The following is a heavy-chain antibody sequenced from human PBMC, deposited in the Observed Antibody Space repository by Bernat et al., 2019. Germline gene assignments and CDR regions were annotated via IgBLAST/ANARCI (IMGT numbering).Heavy chain of an antibody. CDR2: INKIGSEK. D-gene: IGHD2-15*01. J-gene: IGHJ4*02. Sequence: EVQLVESGGGLVQYGGSLRLSCAASGFTFSGYCMSWVRQAPGKGLDWVANINKIGSEKNYVDSVKGRFTISRDNAKNSLYLQLNSLRVEDTAVYYCARSRGRRWSTIDVWGKGTLVTVSS. CDR1: GFTFSGYC. V-gene: IGHV3-7*03. CDR3: ARSRGRRWSTIDV.